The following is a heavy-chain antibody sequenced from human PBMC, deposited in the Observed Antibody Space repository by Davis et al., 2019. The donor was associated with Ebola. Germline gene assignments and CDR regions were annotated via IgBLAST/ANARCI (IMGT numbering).Heavy chain of an antibody. CDR1: GFTFSSYA. J-gene: IGHJ4*02. V-gene: IGHV3-7*01. CDR3: VRDRDFNVDY. Sequence: GGSLRLSCAASGFTFSSYAMSWVRQAPGKGLEWVANIKQDGSEKYYVDSVKGRFTISRDDAKNSVYLQMNSLRAEDTAVYYCVRDRDFNVDYWGQGTLVTVSS. CDR2: IKQDGSEK.